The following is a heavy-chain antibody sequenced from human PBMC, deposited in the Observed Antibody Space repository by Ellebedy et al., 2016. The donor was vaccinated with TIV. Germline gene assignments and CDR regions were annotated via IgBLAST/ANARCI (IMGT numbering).Heavy chain of an antibody. V-gene: IGHV3-23*01. D-gene: IGHD3-10*01. CDR2: IRGCGDST. Sequence: GESLKISCAASGITFSSSGMSWVRQAPGKGLEWVSTIRGCGDSTYYADSVKGRFTSSRGNSNNILYLQMNSLRAEDTAIYYCAKDEGYYSSGSYYDFDFWGQGTLVTVSS. CDR1: GITFSSSG. CDR3: AKDEGYYSSGSYYDFDF. J-gene: IGHJ4*02.